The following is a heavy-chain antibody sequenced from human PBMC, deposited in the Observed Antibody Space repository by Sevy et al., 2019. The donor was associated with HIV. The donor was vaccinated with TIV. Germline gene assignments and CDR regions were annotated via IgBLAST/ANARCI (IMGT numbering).Heavy chain of an antibody. CDR3: ASDYGDYEFGY. J-gene: IGHJ4*02. D-gene: IGHD4-17*01. CDR1: GGSISSYY. CDR2: IYYSGST. Sequence: SETLSLTCTVSGGSISSYYWSWIRQPPGKGLEWIGYIYYSGSTNYNPSLKSRVTISVDTSKNRFSLKLSSVTAADTAVYYCASDYGDYEFGYWGQGTLVTVSS. V-gene: IGHV4-59*12.